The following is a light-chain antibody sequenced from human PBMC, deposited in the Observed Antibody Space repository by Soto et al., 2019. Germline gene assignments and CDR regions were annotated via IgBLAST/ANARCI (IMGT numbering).Light chain of an antibody. Sequence: LNQSPCTLSLSPGERATLSCRASQSVSSNLVWYQQKPGQAPRLLIYDVSTRATGIPARFSGSGSGTEFTLTISSLQSEDFAVYYCQQYDKWPPSTFGQGTKVDIK. CDR2: DVS. CDR1: QSVSSN. CDR3: QQYDKWPPST. V-gene: IGKV3D-15*01. J-gene: IGKJ1*01.